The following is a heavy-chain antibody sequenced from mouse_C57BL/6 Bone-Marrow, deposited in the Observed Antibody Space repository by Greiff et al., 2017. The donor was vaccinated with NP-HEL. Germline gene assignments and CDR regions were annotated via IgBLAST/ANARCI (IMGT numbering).Heavy chain of an antibody. J-gene: IGHJ1*03. D-gene: IGHD1-1*01. CDR1: GYTFTDYN. CDR3: ARKNYGSSFYWYFDV. Sequence: VQLKQSGPELVKPGASVKIPCKASGYTFTDYNMDWVKQSHGKSLEWIGDINPNNGGTIYNQKFKGKATLTVDKSSSTAYMELRSLTSEDTAVYYCARKNYGSSFYWYFDVWGTGTTVTVSS. CDR2: INPNNGGT. V-gene: IGHV1-18*01.